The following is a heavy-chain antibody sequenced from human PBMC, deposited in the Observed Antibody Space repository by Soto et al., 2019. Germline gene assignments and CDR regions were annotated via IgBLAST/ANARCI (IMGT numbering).Heavy chain of an antibody. CDR3: ARGRYGDY. J-gene: IGHJ4*02. Sequence: QVHLVQSGAEVKKPGASVKVSCKGSGYIFTTYGITWVRQAPGQGLEWMVWISAHNGNTNYAQKLQGRVTVTRDTAPSTAYMELRNLRSDDTAVYYCARGRYGDYWGQGALVTVSS. CDR2: ISAHNGNT. D-gene: IGHD1-1*01. CDR1: GYIFTTYG. V-gene: IGHV1-18*01.